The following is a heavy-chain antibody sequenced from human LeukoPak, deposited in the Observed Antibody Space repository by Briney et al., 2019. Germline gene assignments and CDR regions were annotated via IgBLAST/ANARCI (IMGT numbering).Heavy chain of an antibody. J-gene: IGHJ4*02. Sequence: GGSLRLSCAASGFIFSNHAFHWVRQAPGKGLEWVALISYDGGIEHYADSVRGRFTISRDDSKNTVYLHTSSLRPEDTAIYYCARDTEPRFDHWGQGALVTVSS. CDR3: ARDTEPRFDH. V-gene: IGHV3-30*04. CDR2: ISYDGGIE. CDR1: GFIFSNHA. D-gene: IGHD4-11*01.